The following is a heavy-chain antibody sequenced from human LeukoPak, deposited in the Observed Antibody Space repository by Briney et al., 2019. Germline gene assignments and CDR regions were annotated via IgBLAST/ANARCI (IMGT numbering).Heavy chain of an antibody. Sequence: PGGSLRLSCAASGFTFRSYEMNWVRQAPGKGLEWVSYISSSGNTIYYADSVKGRFTISRDNAKNSLYLQMNSLRAEDTAVYYCAREGGSYYFDYWGQGTLVTVSS. CDR3: AREGGSYYFDY. D-gene: IGHD6-13*01. V-gene: IGHV3-48*03. J-gene: IGHJ4*02. CDR2: ISSSGNTI. CDR1: GFTFRSYE.